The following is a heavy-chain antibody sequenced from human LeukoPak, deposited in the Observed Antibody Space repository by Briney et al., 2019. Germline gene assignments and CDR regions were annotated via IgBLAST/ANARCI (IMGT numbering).Heavy chain of an antibody. CDR3: AREGITAAADH. V-gene: IGHV3-30-3*01. Sequence: GGSLRLSCTASGFTFRSYAMHWVRQAPGKGLEWVAVISFDGTEAFYADSVRGRFTISRDNAKNSLYLQLNSLRAEDTAVYYCAREGITAAADHWGQGTLVTVSS. J-gene: IGHJ4*02. D-gene: IGHD6-13*01. CDR1: GFTFRSYA. CDR2: ISFDGTEA.